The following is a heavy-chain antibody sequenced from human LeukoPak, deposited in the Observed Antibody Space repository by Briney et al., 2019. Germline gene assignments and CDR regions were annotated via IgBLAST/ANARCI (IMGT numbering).Heavy chain of an antibody. CDR2: FDPEDAEI. CDR3: AAEGQWSLVHYFNS. J-gene: IGHJ4*02. CDR1: GNTLTDLS. Sequence: ASVKVSCKVSGNTLTDLSIHWVRQAPGKGLDWMGGFDPEDAEIIYAEKFQDRVTMTEDPSTDTAYLGLSSLRSEDTAVYYCAAEGQWSLVHYFNSWGQGTLVTVSS. V-gene: IGHV1-24*01. D-gene: IGHD2-15*01.